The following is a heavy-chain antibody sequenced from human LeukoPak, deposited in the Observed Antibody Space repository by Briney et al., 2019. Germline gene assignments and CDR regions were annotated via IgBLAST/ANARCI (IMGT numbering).Heavy chain of an antibody. CDR3: ARESQHRYGSGSRAFDI. Sequence: RRASVKVSCKASGYTFTGYYMHWVRQAPGQGLEWMGWINPNSGGTNYAQKFQGRVTMTRDTSISTAYMELSRLRSDDTAVYYCARESQHRYGSGSRAFDIWGQGTMVTVSS. J-gene: IGHJ3*02. D-gene: IGHD3-10*01. CDR1: GYTFTGYY. V-gene: IGHV1-2*02. CDR2: INPNSGGT.